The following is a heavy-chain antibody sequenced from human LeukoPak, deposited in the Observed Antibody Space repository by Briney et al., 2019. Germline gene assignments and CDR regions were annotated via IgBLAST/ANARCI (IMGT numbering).Heavy chain of an antibody. Sequence: ASVKVSCKASGYTFTSYYMHWVRRAPGQGLEWMGIINPSGGSTSYAQKFQGRVTMTRDTSTSTVYMELSSLRSEDTAVYYCARDRGIAVAAPMYYFDYWGRGTLVTVSS. CDR2: INPSGGST. V-gene: IGHV1-46*01. CDR3: ARDRGIAVAAPMYYFDY. D-gene: IGHD6-19*01. J-gene: IGHJ4*02. CDR1: GYTFTSYY.